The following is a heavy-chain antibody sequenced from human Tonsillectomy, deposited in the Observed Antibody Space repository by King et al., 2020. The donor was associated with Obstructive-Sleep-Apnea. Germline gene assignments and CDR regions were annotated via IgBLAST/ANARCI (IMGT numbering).Heavy chain of an antibody. Sequence: QLQESGPGLVKPSETLSLTCTVSGGSISSYYWSWIRQPPGKGLEWIGYIYYSGSTNYNPSLKSRVTISVDTSKNQFSLKLSSLTAADTAVYYCARVNGQWLRKTAGYYFDYWGQGTLVTVSS. J-gene: IGHJ4*02. V-gene: IGHV4-59*01. CDR3: ARVNGQWLRKTAGYYFDY. CDR2: IYYSGST. D-gene: IGHD6-19*01. CDR1: GGSISSYY.